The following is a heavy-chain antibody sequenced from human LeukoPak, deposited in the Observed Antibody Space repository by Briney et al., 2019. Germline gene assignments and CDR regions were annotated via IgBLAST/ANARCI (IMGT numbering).Heavy chain of an antibody. V-gene: IGHV1-18*01. Sequence: ASVKVSCKTSGYTFSSYGLTWMRQAPGQGPEWLGWSSPYNGNTNYAQKFQGRVTMTTDTSTNTAYMELRSLRSDDTAVYYCARDADHYFDYWGQGTLVTVSS. CDR2: SSPYNGNT. CDR3: ARDADHYFDY. CDR1: GYTFSSYG. J-gene: IGHJ4*02.